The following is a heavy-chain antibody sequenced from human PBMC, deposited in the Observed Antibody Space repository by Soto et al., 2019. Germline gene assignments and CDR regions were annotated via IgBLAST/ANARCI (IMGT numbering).Heavy chain of an antibody. Sequence: QVQLVESGGGLVKPGESLRLSCAASGFNFSDFCMSWIRQAPGKGLECVSYISGSGTTKYYADSVKGRFTISRDNANNSLYLQMNSLRAEDPAVYYCARDQVVATGGRDAFDIWGQGTMVTVSS. CDR3: ARDQVVATGGRDAFDI. D-gene: IGHD5-12*01. CDR1: GFNFSDFC. J-gene: IGHJ3*02. CDR2: ISGSGTTK. V-gene: IGHV3-11*01.